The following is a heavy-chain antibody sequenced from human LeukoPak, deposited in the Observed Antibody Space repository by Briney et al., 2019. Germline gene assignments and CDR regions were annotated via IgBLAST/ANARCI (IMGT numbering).Heavy chain of an antibody. CDR2: IYSGGST. CDR3: ARNYYDILTGIRG. V-gene: IGHV3-53*01. CDR1: GFTVSSNY. D-gene: IGHD3-9*01. J-gene: IGHJ4*02. Sequence: GGSLRLSCAASGFTVSSNYMSWVRQVPGKGLEWVSVIYSGGSTYYADSVKGRFTISRDNSKNTLYLQMNSLRVEDTAVYYCARNYYDILTGIRGWGQGTLVTVSS.